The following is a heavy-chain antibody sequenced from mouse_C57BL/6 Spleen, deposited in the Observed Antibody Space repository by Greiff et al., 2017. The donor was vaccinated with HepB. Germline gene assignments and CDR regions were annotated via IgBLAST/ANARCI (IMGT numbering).Heavy chain of an antibody. D-gene: IGHD4-1*01. V-gene: IGHV1-80*01. Sequence: LVESGAELVKPGASVKISCKASGYAFSSYWMNWVKQRPGKGLEWIGQIYPGDGDTNYNGKFKGKATLTADKSSSTAYMQLSSLTSEDSAVYFCARSLLTPFAYWGQGTLVTVSA. CDR3: ARSLLTPFAY. CDR2: IYPGDGDT. CDR1: GYAFSSYW. J-gene: IGHJ3*01.